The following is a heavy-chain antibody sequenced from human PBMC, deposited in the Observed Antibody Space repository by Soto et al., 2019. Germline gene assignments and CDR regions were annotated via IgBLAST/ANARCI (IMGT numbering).Heavy chain of an antibody. Sequence: SETLSLTCPVSGGAIGGAGYSGRWIRQPKGVGLDCIGYIYESGTILYNPPLKTRLTISLNWSDKQFSLTLNSVTAADTAVYYCARAQFYYGSGNYRNLMFDSWGQGTQVTVSS. J-gene: IGHJ5*01. V-gene: IGHV4-30-2*01. D-gene: IGHD3-10*01. CDR1: GGAIGGAGYS. CDR3: ARAQFYYGSGNYRNLMFDS. CDR2: IYESGTI.